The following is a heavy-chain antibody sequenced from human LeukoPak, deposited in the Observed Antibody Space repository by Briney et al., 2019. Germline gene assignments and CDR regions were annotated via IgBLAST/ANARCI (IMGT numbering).Heavy chain of an antibody. V-gene: IGHV3-48*01. CDR3: ARGQFLIDY. D-gene: IGHD2/OR15-2a*01. J-gene: IGHJ4*02. CDR2: ISTSSSTI. CDR1: GFTFSTYT. Sequence: PGGSLRLSCAASGFTFSTYTMNWVRQAPGKGLEWISYISTSSSTIYYADSVKGRFTISRGNAKNSLFLQMNSLRAEDTAVYYCARGQFLIDYWGQGTLVTVSS.